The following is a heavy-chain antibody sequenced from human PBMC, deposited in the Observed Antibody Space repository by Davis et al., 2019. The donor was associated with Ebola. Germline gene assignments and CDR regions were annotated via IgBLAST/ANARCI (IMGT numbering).Heavy chain of an antibody. J-gene: IGHJ3*02. CDR1: GFPFTSYT. V-gene: IGHV3-48*02. Sequence: GESLKISCAASGFPFTSYTLNWVRQAPGKGLEWVSYISSSSSTIYYADSVKGRFTISRDNAKNSLYLQMNSLRDEDTAVYYCARDGYYYDSSGYYVGAFDIWGQGTMVTVSS. CDR2: ISSSSSTI. D-gene: IGHD3-22*01. CDR3: ARDGYYYDSSGYYVGAFDI.